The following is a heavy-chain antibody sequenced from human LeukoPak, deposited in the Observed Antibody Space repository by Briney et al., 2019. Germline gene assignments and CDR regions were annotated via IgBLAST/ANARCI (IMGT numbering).Heavy chain of an antibody. D-gene: IGHD2-15*01. CDR3: AREPRGFKGGTCQSAGGYYFYY. V-gene: IGHV3-23*01. CDR1: GFTFSNYA. J-gene: IGHJ4*02. CDR2: ISASGGS. Sequence: GGSLRLSCAASGFTFSNYAMSWVRQAPGKGLEWVSGISASGGSYYADSVKGRFTVSRDISKNTLYLQMNSLRAEDTAVYFCAREPRGFKGGTCQSAGGYYFYYLSQGTLVTVSS.